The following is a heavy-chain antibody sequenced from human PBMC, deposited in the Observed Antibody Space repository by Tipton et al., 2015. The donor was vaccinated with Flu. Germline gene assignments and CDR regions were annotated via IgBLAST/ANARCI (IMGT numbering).Heavy chain of an antibody. D-gene: IGHD2-21*01. Sequence: SLRLSCAASGVTFSNYGMHWLRQAAGKGLEWVSFISYDGRNKYYADSMRGRFTISRDNSKNTLYLQMHSLQTEDTAVYYCAREGGVVVSDIDAFDIWGQGTMDTVSS. V-gene: IGHV3-30*19. CDR2: ISYDGRNK. CDR3: AREGGVVVSDIDAFDI. CDR1: GVTFSNYG. J-gene: IGHJ3*02.